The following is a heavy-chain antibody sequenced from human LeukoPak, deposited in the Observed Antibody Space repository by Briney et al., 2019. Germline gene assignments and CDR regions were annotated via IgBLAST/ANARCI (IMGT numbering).Heavy chain of an antibody. D-gene: IGHD2-2*01. CDR3: ARRLTQYDCFDP. J-gene: IGHJ5*02. V-gene: IGHV6-1*01. CDR1: GDSVSSNSAA. Sequence: SQTLSLTCVISGDSVSSNSAAWNWIRQSPSRGLEWLGRTYYRSTWYNDYAVSVRGRITVNPDTSKNQFSLHLNSVTPEDTAVYYCARRLTQYDCFDPWGQGILVTVPS. CDR2: TYYRSTWYN.